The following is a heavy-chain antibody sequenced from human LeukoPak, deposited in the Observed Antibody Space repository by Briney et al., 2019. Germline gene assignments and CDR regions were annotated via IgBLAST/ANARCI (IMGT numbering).Heavy chain of an antibody. J-gene: IGHJ4*02. D-gene: IGHD1-1*01. CDR2: VYRSGQT. CDR3: SRESGGTTISL. V-gene: IGHV4-39*07. CDR1: GDSIGSSPYY. Sequence: KPSETLSLTCTVSGDSIGSSPYYWGWIRQPPGKGLEWIGSVYRSGQTYYNPSLKSRVTISADTSKNQFSLKLNSVTAADTAVYYCSRESGGTTISLWGQGTLVTVSS.